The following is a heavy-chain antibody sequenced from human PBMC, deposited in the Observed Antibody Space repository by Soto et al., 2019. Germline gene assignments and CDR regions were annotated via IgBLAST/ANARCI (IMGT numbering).Heavy chain of an antibody. CDR1: GFTFSDYY. CDR3: ARVGRDYYDSSGYYYY. CDR2: ISSSSSYT. J-gene: IGHJ4*02. V-gene: IGHV3-11*05. Sequence: QVQLVESGGGLVKPGGSLRLSCAASGFTFSDYYMSWIRQAPGKGLEWVSYISSSSSYTNYADSVKGRFTISRDNAKNSLYLQMNSLRAEDTAVYYCARVGRDYYDSSGYYYYWGQGTLVTVSS. D-gene: IGHD3-22*01.